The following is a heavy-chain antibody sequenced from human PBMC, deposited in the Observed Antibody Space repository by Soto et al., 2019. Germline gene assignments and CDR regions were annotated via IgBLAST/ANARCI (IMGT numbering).Heavy chain of an antibody. J-gene: IGHJ4*02. D-gene: IGHD3-3*01. Sequence: TVSGGSVSSGSYYWSWIRQPPGKGLEWIGYIYYSGSTYYNPSLKSRVTISVDTSKNQFSLKLSSVTAADTAVYYCARAIHYDFCSGYTRVTKYYFDYWGQGTPVTVSS. CDR2: IYYSGST. CDR1: GGSVSSGSYY. CDR3: ARAIHYDFCSGYTRVTKYYFDY. V-gene: IGHV4-30-4*08.